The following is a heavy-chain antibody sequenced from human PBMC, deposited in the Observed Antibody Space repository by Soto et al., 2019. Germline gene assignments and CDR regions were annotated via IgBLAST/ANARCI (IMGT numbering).Heavy chain of an antibody. V-gene: IGHV4-30-4*01. D-gene: IGHD7-27*01. CDR3: ARGPSGDKVDS. CDR1: GGSISTVNYW. Sequence: QVQLQESGPGLVKPSQTLSLTCTVSGGSISTVNYWWSWIRQSPDMGLEWIGHIYNGGRTYNNPSLASRVTMSVDTSQNQHSLTLSSVSAADTAVYYCARGPSGDKVDSWGQGTLVTVSS. J-gene: IGHJ4*02. CDR2: IYNGGRT.